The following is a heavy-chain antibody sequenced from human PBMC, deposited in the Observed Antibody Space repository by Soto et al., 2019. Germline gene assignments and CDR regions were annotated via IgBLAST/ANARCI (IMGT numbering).Heavy chain of an antibody. CDR1: GFTVSSNY. J-gene: IGHJ4*02. D-gene: IGHD2-2*02. V-gene: IGHV3-53*01. Sequence: RLSCAASGFTVSSNYMSWVRQAPGKGLEWVSVIYSGGSTYYADSVKGRFTISRDNSKNTLYLQMNSLRAEDTAVYYCASFRKSPIFDYWGQGTLVTVSS. CDR2: IYSGGST. CDR3: ASFRKSPIFDY.